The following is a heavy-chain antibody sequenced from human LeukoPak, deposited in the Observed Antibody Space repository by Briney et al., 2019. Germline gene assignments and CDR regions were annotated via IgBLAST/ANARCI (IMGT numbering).Heavy chain of an antibody. V-gene: IGHV1-18*01. J-gene: IGHJ6*02. CDR3: ARVRPPKIVDSVMDYKYYHDRDV. CDR1: GYTFTSSA. D-gene: IGHD5-18*01. Sequence: ASVKVSCKASGYTFTSSALNWVRQAPGQGLEWMGWISPYNGNTEYGQKVQGRVTMTTDRPTTTASMELRSLRSDDTAMYYCARVRPPKIVDSVMDYKYYHDRDVWGQGTTVTVSS. CDR2: ISPYNGNT.